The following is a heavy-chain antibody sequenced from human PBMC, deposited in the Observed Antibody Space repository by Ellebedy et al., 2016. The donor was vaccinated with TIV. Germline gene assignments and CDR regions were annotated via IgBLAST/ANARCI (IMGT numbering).Heavy chain of an antibody. V-gene: IGHV3-23*01. CDR1: GITLGGYA. J-gene: IGHJ4*02. D-gene: IGHD1-26*01. Sequence: GGSLRLXCAASGITLGGYALHWVREAPGKGLEWVSGISGNTGNTYFADSVKGRFAISRDNSKNTLYLEMNSLRADDTAVYYCTKDSGWDSAHWGQGTLVIVSS. CDR3: TKDSGWDSAH. CDR2: ISGNTGNT.